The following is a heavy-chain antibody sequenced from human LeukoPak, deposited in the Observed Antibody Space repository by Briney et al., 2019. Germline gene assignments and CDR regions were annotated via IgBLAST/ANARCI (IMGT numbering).Heavy chain of an antibody. Sequence: GGSLRLSCAASGFTFSSYEMNWARQAPGKGLEWVSYISSSGSTIYYADSVKGRFTISRDNAKNSLYLQMNSLRAEDTAVYYCARVLAVAVALDYWGQGTLVTVSS. D-gene: IGHD6-19*01. V-gene: IGHV3-48*03. CDR1: GFTFSSYE. CDR2: ISSSGSTI. CDR3: ARVLAVAVALDY. J-gene: IGHJ4*02.